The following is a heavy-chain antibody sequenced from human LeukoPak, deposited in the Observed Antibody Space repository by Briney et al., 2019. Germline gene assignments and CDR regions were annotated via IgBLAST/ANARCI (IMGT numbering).Heavy chain of an antibody. V-gene: IGHV4-34*01. Sequence: PSETLSLTCAVYGGSFSGYYWSWIRQPPGKGLEWIGEINHSGSTNYNPSLKSRVTISVDTSKNQFSLKLSSVTAADTAVYYCARDRRMYGDYSRHFDYWGQGTLVTVSS. J-gene: IGHJ4*02. CDR1: GGSFSGYY. CDR2: INHSGST. CDR3: ARDRRMYGDYSRHFDY. D-gene: IGHD4-17*01.